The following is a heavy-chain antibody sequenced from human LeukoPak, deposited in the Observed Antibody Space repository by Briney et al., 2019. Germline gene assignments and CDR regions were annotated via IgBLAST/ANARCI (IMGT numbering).Heavy chain of an antibody. J-gene: IGHJ6*03. V-gene: IGHV4-59*01. D-gene: IGHD6-13*01. Sequence: SETLSLTCTVSGGSISSYYWSWIRQPPGKGLEWIGYIYYSGSTNYNPSLKSRVTISVDTSKNQFSLKLSSVTAADTAVYYCARDGIAAAGNHYYYYYMDVWGKGTTVTVSS. CDR2: IYYSGST. CDR1: GGSISSYY. CDR3: ARDGIAAAGNHYYYYYMDV.